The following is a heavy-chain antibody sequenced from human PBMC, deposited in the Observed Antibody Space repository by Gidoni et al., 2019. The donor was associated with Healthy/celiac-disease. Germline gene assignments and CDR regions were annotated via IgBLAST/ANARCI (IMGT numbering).Heavy chain of an antibody. Sequence: EVQLVESGGGLVQPGGSLRLSCAASGFPFSSYWMSWVRQAPGKGLEWVANIKQDGSEKYYVDSVKGRFTISRDNAKNSRYLQMNSLRAEDTAVYYCASSQSTVGAFDIWGQGTMVTVSS. J-gene: IGHJ3*02. D-gene: IGHD4-17*01. CDR2: IKQDGSEK. CDR1: GFPFSSYW. CDR3: ASSQSTVGAFDI. V-gene: IGHV3-7*03.